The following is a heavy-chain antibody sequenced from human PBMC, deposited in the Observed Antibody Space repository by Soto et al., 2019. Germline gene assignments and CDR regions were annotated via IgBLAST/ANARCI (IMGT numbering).Heavy chain of an antibody. CDR1: GYTFTNYH. V-gene: IGHV1-69*13. CDR3: ARARGYYDSSGYYP. Sequence: SVKVSCKASGYTFTNYHISWVRQAPGQGLEWMGGIIPIFGTANYAQKFQGRVTITADESTSTAYMELSSLRSEDTAVYYCARARGYYDSSGYYPWGQGTLVTVSS. CDR2: IIPIFGTA. J-gene: IGHJ5*02. D-gene: IGHD3-22*01.